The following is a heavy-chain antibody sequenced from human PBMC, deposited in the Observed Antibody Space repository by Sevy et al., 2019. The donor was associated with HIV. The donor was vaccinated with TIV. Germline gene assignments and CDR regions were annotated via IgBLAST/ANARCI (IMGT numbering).Heavy chain of an antibody. CDR2: INSDGSST. D-gene: IGHD3-22*01. Sequence: GGSLGLSCAASGFTFSSYWMHWVRQAPGKGLVWVSRINSDGSSTSYADSVKGRFTISRDNAKNTLYLQMNSLRAEDTAVYYCAREMKYYDSSGYYYYYYYGMDVWGQGTTVTVSS. J-gene: IGHJ6*02. CDR1: GFTFSSYW. V-gene: IGHV3-74*01. CDR3: AREMKYYDSSGYYYYYYYGMDV.